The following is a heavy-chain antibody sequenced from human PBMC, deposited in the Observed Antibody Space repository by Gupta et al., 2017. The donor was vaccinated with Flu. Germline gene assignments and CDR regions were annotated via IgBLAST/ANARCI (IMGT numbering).Heavy chain of an antibody. V-gene: IGHV4-31*02. CDR3: ARGYCSGGSCYSGGHNWFDP. D-gene: IGHD2-15*01. CDR2: IYYSGST. Sequence: KGLEWISHIYYSGSTYYSPSLKSRVTMSVDTSKNQFSLKLSSVTAADTAVYYCARGYCSGGSCYSGGHNWFDPWGQGTLITVSS. J-gene: IGHJ5*02.